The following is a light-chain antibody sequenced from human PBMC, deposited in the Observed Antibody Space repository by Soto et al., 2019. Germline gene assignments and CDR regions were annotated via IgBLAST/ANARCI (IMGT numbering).Light chain of an antibody. CDR1: RTVGRSY. Sequence: ETVLTQSPDIMYLSPGERATLSCRARRTVGRSYLAWYQQKPGQAPRLLIFGTSTRATAIPDRFSGGGSGTDVTLTISSLDPEDYAVYFCQQYDSVPPWTFGQGTRVEV. V-gene: IGKV3-20*01. J-gene: IGKJ1*01. CDR3: QQYDSVPPWT. CDR2: GTS.